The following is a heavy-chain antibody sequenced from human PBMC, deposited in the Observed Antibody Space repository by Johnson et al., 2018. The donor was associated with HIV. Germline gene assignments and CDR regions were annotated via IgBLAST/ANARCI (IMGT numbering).Heavy chain of an antibody. V-gene: IGHV3-30*02. D-gene: IGHD5-24*01. CDR1: GFTFSNYG. CDR3: ARFGRGGSHAFDI. J-gene: IGHJ3*02. Sequence: QVQLVESGGGVVQPGGSLRLSCAASGFTFSNYGMHWARQAPGKRLEWVAFIRYDGNSKYYADSVKGRFSVSRDNSKNTLYLQMNSLRAEDTALYYCARFGRGGSHAFDIWGQGTMVTVSS. CDR2: IRYDGNSK.